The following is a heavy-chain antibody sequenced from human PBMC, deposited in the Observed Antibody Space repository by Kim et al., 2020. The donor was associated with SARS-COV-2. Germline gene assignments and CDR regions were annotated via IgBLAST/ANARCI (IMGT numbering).Heavy chain of an antibody. J-gene: IGHJ4*02. CDR2: IKTDGSET. CDR3: ARSARIGY. V-gene: IGHV3-7*03. CDR1: GFTLGTYW. Sequence: GGSLRLSCAASGFTLGTYWMTWVRQAPGKGLEWVANIKTDGSETNYADSVKGRFTISRDNAKNSLYLQLSSLRVEDTAVYYCARSARIGYWGQGTLVTVS.